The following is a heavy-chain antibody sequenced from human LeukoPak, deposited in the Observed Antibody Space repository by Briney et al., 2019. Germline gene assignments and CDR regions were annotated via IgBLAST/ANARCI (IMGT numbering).Heavy chain of an antibody. CDR1: GFSFSIYA. CDR2: ITGSAGST. CDR3: AQDLGRAQ. V-gene: IGHV3-23*01. Sequence: GGSLRLSCAASGFSFSIYAMSWVRQAPGQGLEWVSAITGSAGSTYYADSVKARFTISRDNSKNTLYLQMNSLRAEDTAVYYCAQDLGRAQWGQGTLVTVSS. D-gene: IGHD1-26*01. J-gene: IGHJ4*02.